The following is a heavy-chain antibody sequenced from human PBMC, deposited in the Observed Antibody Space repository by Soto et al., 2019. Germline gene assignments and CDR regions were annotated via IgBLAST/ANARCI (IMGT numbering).Heavy chain of an antibody. D-gene: IGHD3-10*01. CDR2: IRYDGSNK. CDR1: GFTFSSYG. J-gene: IGHJ6*02. V-gene: IGHV3-30*02. Sequence: PGGSLRLSCVAAGFTFSSYGMHWVRQAPGKGLEWLAIIRYDGSNKYDGDSVKGRFTISRDNSKNTLYLEMNSLRAEDTAVYYCARDRTYYGSGSTGMDFCGQGTTVTVSS. CDR3: ARDRTYYGSGSTGMDF.